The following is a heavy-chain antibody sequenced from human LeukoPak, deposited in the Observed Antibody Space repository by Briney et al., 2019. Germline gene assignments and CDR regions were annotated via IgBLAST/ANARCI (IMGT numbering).Heavy chain of an antibody. CDR2: ISSSGNTK. Sequence: GGSLRLSCAGSGFTFSSDSMNWVRQAPREGLEWVSYISSSGNTKHYVDSVKGRFTISRDNAKNSVYLQMNSLRNEDTAVYYCARDLTSVPTRWGQGTLVTVSS. CDR1: GFTFSSDS. V-gene: IGHV3-48*02. J-gene: IGHJ4*02. CDR3: ARDLTSVPTR. D-gene: IGHD4-17*01.